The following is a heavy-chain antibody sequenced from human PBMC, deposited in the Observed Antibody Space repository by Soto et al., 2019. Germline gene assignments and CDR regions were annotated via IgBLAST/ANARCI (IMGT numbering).Heavy chain of an antibody. V-gene: IGHV4-39*01. J-gene: IGHJ4*02. CDR1: GGSISSSSYY. CDR2: IYYSGST. Sequence: QLQLQESGPGLVKPSETLSLTCTVSGGSISSSSYYWGWIRQPPGKGLEWIGSIYYSGSTYYNPSLKSRVTISADTSKNQFSLKLSSVTAADTAVYYCARHLRWLQGCDPPGGYWGQGTLVTVSS. D-gene: IGHD5-12*01. CDR3: ARHLRWLQGCDPPGGY.